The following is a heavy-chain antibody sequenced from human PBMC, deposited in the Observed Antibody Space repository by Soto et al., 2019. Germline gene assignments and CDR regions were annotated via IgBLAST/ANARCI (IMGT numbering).Heavy chain of an antibody. D-gene: IGHD6-13*01. J-gene: IGHJ6*02. CDR3: ARDFRAQYSSSWYYYYYGMDV. CDR2: INPNSGGT. Sequence: ASVKVSCKASGYTFTGYYMHWVRQAPGQGLEWMGWINPNSGGTNYAQKFQGWVTMTRDTSISTAYMELSRLRSDDTAVYYCARDFRAQYSSSWYYYYYGMDVWGQGTTVTVSS. CDR1: GYTFTGYY. V-gene: IGHV1-2*04.